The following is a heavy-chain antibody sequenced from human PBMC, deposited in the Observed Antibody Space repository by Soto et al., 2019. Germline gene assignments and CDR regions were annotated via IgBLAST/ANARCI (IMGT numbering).Heavy chain of an antibody. CDR3: ARGLSGDKVDY. CDR1: GGSISSGDYY. CDR2: IYDRGST. J-gene: IGHJ4*02. D-gene: IGHD2-21*01. V-gene: IGHV4-30-4*01. Sequence: QVQLQESGPGLVKPSQTLSLTCTVSGGSISSGDYYWSWIRQSPGKGLEWIGHIYDRGSTYSNPSLNSRVFILVDTSKNQFSLNLNSVTAADTAVDYCARGLSGDKVDYWGRGTLGTVSS.